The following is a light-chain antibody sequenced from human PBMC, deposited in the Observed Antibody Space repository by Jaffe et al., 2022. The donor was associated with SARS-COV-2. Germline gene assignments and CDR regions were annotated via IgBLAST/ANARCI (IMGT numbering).Light chain of an antibody. Sequence: QSALTQPASVSGSPGQSITISCSGTSSDVGDNNYVSWYQQNPGKAPKVIIYVVSNRPSGVSNRFSGSKSGNTASLTISRLQAEDEALYWCSSLTSNSTWVFGGGTKLTVL. CDR2: VVS. CDR1: SSDVGDNNY. J-gene: IGLJ3*02. V-gene: IGLV2-14*01. CDR3: SSLTSNSTWV.